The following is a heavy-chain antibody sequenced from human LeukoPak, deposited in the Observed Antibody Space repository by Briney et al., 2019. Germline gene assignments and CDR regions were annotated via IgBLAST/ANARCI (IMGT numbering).Heavy chain of an antibody. Sequence: SETLSLTCTVSGGSITNYYWSWIRQPPGKGLEWLGYIYYTGATKYNPSLESRVTISVDTSKSQFSLQLSSVTAADTTVYYCTRDAEISGYTWYNWFDPWGQGILVTVSS. CDR2: IYYTGAT. V-gene: IGHV4-59*01. CDR1: GGSITNYY. J-gene: IGHJ5*02. CDR3: TRDAEISGYTWYNWFDP. D-gene: IGHD3-22*01.